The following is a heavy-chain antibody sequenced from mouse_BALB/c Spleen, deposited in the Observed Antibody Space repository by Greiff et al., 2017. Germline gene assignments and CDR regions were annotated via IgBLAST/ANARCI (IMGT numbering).Heavy chain of an antibody. V-gene: IGHV3-8*02. CDR2: ISYSGST. CDR3: ARKPPWYGSSYYAMDY. J-gene: IGHJ4*01. Sequence: DVKLQESGPSLVKPSQTLSLTCSVTGDSITSGYWNWIRKFPGNKLEYMGYISYSGSTYYNPSLKSRISITRDTSKNQYYLQLNSVTTEDTATYYCARKPPWYGSSYYAMDYWGQGTSVTVSS. CDR1: GDSITSGY. D-gene: IGHD1-1*01.